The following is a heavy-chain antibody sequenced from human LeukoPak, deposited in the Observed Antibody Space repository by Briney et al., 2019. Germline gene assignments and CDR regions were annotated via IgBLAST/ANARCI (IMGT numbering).Heavy chain of an antibody. CDR3: ARETAYSGWFDY. CDR2: IYHRGTT. D-gene: IGHD6-19*01. V-gene: IGHV4-59*01. J-gene: IGHJ4*02. CDR1: GGSINGYY. Sequence: SETLSLTCTVSGGSINGYYWSWIRQPPGKGLEWIGYIYHRGTTDYSPSLNSRITISVDTSKNQFSLNLSSVTAEDTAVYYCARETAYSGWFDYWGPGTLITVSS.